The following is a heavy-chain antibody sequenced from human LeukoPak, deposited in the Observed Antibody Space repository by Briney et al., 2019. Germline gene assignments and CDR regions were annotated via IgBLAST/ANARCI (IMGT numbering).Heavy chain of an antibody. CDR3: AREYLGYCSSTSCYKRWYFDL. CDR1: GGTFSSYA. J-gene: IGHJ2*01. Sequence: ASVKVSCKASGGTFSSYAISWVRQAPGRGLEWMGGIIPIFGTANYAQKFQGRVTITTDESTSTAYMELSSLRSEDTAVYYCAREYLGYCSSTSCYKRWYFDLWGRGTLVTVSS. CDR2: IIPIFGTA. D-gene: IGHD2-2*02. V-gene: IGHV1-69*05.